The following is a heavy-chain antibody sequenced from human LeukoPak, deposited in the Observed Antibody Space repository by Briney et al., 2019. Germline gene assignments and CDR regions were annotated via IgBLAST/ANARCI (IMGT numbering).Heavy chain of an antibody. D-gene: IGHD2-15*01. CDR1: GYTFTGYY. J-gene: IGHJ6*02. CDR2: INPNSGGT. Sequence: ASVKVSCKASGYTFTGYYMHWVRQAPGQGLEWMGWINPNSGGTNYAQKFQGRVTMTRDTSISTAYMELSRLRSDDTAVYYCAGDPRYCSGGSCYSHYYYYGMDVWGQGTTVTVSS. CDR3: AGDPRYCSGGSCYSHYYYYGMDV. V-gene: IGHV1-2*02.